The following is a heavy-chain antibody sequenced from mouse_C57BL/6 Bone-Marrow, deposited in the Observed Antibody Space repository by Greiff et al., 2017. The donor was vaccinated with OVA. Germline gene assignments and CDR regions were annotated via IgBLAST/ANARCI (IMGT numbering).Heavy chain of an antibody. CDR2: IYPGSGST. CDR3: ARGGLRLSPMDD. D-gene: IGHD1-1*02. V-gene: IGHV1-55*01. Sequence: QVQLQRPGAELVKPGASVKMSCKASGYTFTSYWITWVKQRPGQGLEWIGDIYPGSGSTNYNEKFKSKATLTVDTSSSTAYMQLSSLTSEDSAVYYCARGGLRLSPMDDWGQGTSVTVSS. CDR1: GYTFTSYW. J-gene: IGHJ4*01.